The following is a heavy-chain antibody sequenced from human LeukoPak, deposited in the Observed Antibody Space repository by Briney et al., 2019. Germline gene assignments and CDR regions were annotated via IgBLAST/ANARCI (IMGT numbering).Heavy chain of an antibody. CDR2: IIPIFGTT. D-gene: IGHD6-19*01. V-gene: IGHV1-69*05. Sequence: SVKVSCKASGGTFSSYAISWVRQAPGQGLEWMGRIIPIFGTTNYAQKFQGRVTITTDESTSTAYMELSSLRSEDTAVYYCASQAVAGYPWDYWGQGTLVTVSS. CDR1: GGTFSSYA. CDR3: ASQAVAGYPWDY. J-gene: IGHJ4*02.